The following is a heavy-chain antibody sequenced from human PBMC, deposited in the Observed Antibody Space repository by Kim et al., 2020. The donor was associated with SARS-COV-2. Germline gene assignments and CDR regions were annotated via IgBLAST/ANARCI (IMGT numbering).Heavy chain of an antibody. CDR3: ARDLGASGWGWLAY. D-gene: IGHD3-16*01. V-gene: IGHV3-33*01. CDR1: GFSLSNYG. Sequence: GGSLRRSCAASGFSLSNYGMHWVRQAPGKGLEWVAVLYYDGIKRYYTDSVKGRFTISRDESKNTMHLQMNSLRDEDTAVYYCARDLGASGWGWLAYWGQG. CDR2: LYYDGIKR. J-gene: IGHJ4*02.